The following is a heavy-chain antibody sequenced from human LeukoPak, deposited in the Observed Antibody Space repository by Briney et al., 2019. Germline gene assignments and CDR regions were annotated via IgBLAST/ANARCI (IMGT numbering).Heavy chain of an antibody. CDR2: IIPILGIA. CDR1: GGTFSSYA. V-gene: IGHV1-69*04. CDR3: ARGEGIYGYTPDY. J-gene: IGHJ4*02. Sequence: ASVKVSCKASGGTFSSYAISWVRQAPGQGLEWMGRIIPILGIANYAQKFQGRVTITADKSTSTAYMELSSLRSEDTAVYYCARGEGIYGYTPDYWGQGTLVTVSS. D-gene: IGHD5-18*01.